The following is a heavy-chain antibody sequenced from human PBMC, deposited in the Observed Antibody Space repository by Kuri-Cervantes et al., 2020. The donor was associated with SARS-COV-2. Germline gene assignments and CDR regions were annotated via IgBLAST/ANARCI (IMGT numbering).Heavy chain of an antibody. D-gene: IGHD4-23*01. CDR1: GFTFSNYP. V-gene: IGHV3-33*01. J-gene: IGHJ4*02. CDR3: ARGSYGGNSDFDY. CDR2: IWWDGSEE. Sequence: GGSLRLSCEASGFTFSNYPMHWVRQAPGKGLEWVAVIWWDGSEEYYLDSVKGRFTISKDNSKNMLFLEINNLRVEDAAVYFCARGSYGGNSDFDYWGQGTPVTVSS.